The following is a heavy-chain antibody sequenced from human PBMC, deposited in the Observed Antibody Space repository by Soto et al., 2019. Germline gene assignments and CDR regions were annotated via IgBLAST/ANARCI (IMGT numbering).Heavy chain of an antibody. CDR1: GGSLSGYQ. CDR2: INDSGNI. Sequence: QVQLQQWGAGLLKPSETLSLTCAVYGGSLSGYQWSWIRQTPGKGLEWIGEINDSGNINYNPSLKSRVTILLDTPRKQISLKLSAVTAAASAVYYCARGLILWFGELSRRGGYYYDMDVWGKGTTVAVSS. D-gene: IGHD3-10*01. V-gene: IGHV4-34*01. CDR3: ARGLILWFGELSRRGGYYYDMDV. J-gene: IGHJ6*03.